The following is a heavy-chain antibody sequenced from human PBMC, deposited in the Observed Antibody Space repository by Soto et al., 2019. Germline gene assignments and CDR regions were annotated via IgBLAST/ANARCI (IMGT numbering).Heavy chain of an antibody. J-gene: IGHJ4*02. V-gene: IGHV4-4*02. D-gene: IGHD3-3*01. CDR1: DGSISSYDW. Sequence: ASETLSLTCVVSDGSISSYDWWTWVRQPPGKGLEWMGKMYHSGGADYSPSLKGRVTISADSSKNHFSLRLTAVTAADTAVYYCATGNVDSMLEYWGQGTQVTVSS. CDR3: ATGNVDSMLEY. CDR2: MYHSGGA.